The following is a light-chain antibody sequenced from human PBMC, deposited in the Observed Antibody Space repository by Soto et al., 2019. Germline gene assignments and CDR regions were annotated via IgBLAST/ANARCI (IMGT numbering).Light chain of an antibody. CDR2: GAS. CDR1: QSVSSSY. CDR3: QQYGSSIRT. J-gene: IGKJ1*01. Sequence: EIVLTQSPGTLSLSPGERATLSCRASQSVSSSYLAWYQQKPGQAPRLLIYGASSRATGIPDRFSGSGSGTHFTLTITRLEPEDFSVYYCQQYGSSIRTFGQGTKVEIK. V-gene: IGKV3-20*01.